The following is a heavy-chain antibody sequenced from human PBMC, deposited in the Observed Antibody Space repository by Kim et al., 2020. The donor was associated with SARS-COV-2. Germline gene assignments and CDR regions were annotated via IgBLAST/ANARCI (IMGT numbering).Heavy chain of an antibody. D-gene: IGHD5-18*01. Sequence: GGSLRLSCAASGFTFSSYWMSWVRQAPGKGLEWVANIKQDGSEKYYVDSVKGRFTISRDNAKNSLYLQMNSLRAEDTAVYYCARDRRYSYGYWFDPWGQGTLVTVSS. J-gene: IGHJ5*02. CDR3: ARDRRYSYGYWFDP. V-gene: IGHV3-7*01. CDR1: GFTFSSYW. CDR2: IKQDGSEK.